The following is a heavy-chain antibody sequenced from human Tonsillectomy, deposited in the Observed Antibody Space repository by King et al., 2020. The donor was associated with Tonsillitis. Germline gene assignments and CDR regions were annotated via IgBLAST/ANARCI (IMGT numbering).Heavy chain of an antibody. CDR3: ARGRSVVAAIVGYYYYGMDV. J-gene: IGHJ6*02. D-gene: IGHD2-15*01. V-gene: IGHV7-4-1*02. Sequence: VQLVEPGSELKKPGASVKVSCKASGYTFTSYAMNWVRQAPGQGLEWMGWINTNTGNPTYAQGFTGRFVFSLDTSVSTAYLQISSLKAEDTAVYYCARGRSVVAAIVGYYYYGMDVWGQGTTVTVSS. CDR1: GYTFTSYA. CDR2: INTNTGNP.